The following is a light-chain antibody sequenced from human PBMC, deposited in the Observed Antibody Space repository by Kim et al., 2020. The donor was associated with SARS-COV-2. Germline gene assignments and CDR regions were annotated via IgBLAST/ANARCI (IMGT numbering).Light chain of an antibody. CDR3: QQGFSAAWT. Sequence: STAVGDRVTITCRASQTISIFLNWYQHKPGEAPKLLIYTASILQTGVPSRFSGSGSGTDFTLTITNLQPEDSATYDCQQGFSAAWTFGQGTKLEI. CDR2: TAS. CDR1: QTISIF. J-gene: IGKJ1*01. V-gene: IGKV1-39*01.